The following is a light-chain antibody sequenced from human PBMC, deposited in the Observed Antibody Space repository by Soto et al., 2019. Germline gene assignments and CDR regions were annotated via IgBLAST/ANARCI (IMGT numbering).Light chain of an antibody. J-gene: IGKJ1*01. Sequence: SHSPDTLSLSPGERSTLSCRASQSVTSYYLAWYQQKPGQAPRLLIYGASNRATGIPDRFSGSGSGTDFTLTISRLEPEDFAVYYCQQYGSSGTFGQGTKVDIK. V-gene: IGKV3-20*01. CDR3: QQYGSSGT. CDR2: GAS. CDR1: QSVTSYY.